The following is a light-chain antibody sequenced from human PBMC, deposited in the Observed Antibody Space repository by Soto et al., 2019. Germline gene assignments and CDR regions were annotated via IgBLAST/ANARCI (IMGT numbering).Light chain of an antibody. CDR2: GAS. Sequence: EIVLTQSPGTLSLSPGERATLSCRASQSVTSTYLAWYQQKPGQPPRLLIYGASNRATGIPDRFSGSGSGTDFTLTISRLEPEDFTVYYYQQYYSLPTTFGPGTKVDI. CDR1: QSVTSTY. CDR3: QQYYSLPTT. J-gene: IGKJ3*01. V-gene: IGKV3-20*01.